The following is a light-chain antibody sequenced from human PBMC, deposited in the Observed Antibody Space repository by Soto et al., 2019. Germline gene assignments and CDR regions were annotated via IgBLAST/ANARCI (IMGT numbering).Light chain of an antibody. CDR2: ATS. Sequence: AIQMTQSPSSLSASVGDTVTITCRVSQGIRNDLGWYQQKPGKAPNLLIYATSSLQSGVPSRFSGSGSGTDFTLTISSLQPEDFATYYCLQDYDYPLTFGGGTTVEVK. J-gene: IGKJ4*01. CDR3: LQDYDYPLT. V-gene: IGKV1-6*01. CDR1: QGIRND.